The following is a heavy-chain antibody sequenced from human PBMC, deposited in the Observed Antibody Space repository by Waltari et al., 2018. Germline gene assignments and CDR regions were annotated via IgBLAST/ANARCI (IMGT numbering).Heavy chain of an antibody. D-gene: IGHD3-9*01. J-gene: IGHJ3*02. CDR1: GYTLTKLS. V-gene: IGHV1-69*13. CDR3: ARGGYFDWLLDAFDI. Sequence: QVQLVQSGAEVKKPGSSVKVSCKVSGYTLTKLSMHWVRQAPGKGLEWMGGIIPIFGTANYAQKFHGRVTITADESTSTAYMELSSLRSEDTAVYYCARGGYFDWLLDAFDIWGQGTMVTVSS. CDR2: IIPIFGTA.